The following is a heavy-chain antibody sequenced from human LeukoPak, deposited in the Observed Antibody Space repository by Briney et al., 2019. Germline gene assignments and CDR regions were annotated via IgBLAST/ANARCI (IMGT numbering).Heavy chain of an antibody. D-gene: IGHD3-10*01. CDR2: INHSGST. V-gene: IGHV4-34*01. Sequence: KPSETLSLTCAVYGGSFSGYYWSWIRQPPGKGLEWIGEINHSGSTNYNPSLKSRVTISVDTSKNQFSLKLSSVTAADTAVYYCAREMVRGVMRGVFDYWGQGTLVTVSS. CDR1: GGSFSGYY. J-gene: IGHJ4*02. CDR3: AREMVRGVMRGVFDY.